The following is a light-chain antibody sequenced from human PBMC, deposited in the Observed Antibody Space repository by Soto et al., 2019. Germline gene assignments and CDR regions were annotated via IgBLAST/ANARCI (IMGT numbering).Light chain of an antibody. CDR2: GAS. CDR3: QQYNKWPALS. CDR1: QSVSSN. J-gene: IGKJ4*01. Sequence: EIVMTQSPVTLSVSPGERATLSCRASQSVSSNLAWYQQKPGQAPTLLIYGASTRATGIPARFSGSGSGTEFTLTISSLQSEDFAVYYCQQYNKWPALSFGGGTEVEVK. V-gene: IGKV3-15*01.